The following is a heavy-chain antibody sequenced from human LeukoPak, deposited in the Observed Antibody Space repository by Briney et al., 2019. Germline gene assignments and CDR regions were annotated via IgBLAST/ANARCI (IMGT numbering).Heavy chain of an antibody. V-gene: IGHV3-23*01. J-gene: IGHJ4*02. Sequence: GGSLRLSCEASGFSFSSYAMSWVRQAPGKGLEWLSALSGTGGSTYYADSVKGRFTISRDNAKNSLYLQMNSLRAEDTAVYYCAREWGYSSSWGHFDYWGQGTLVTVSS. D-gene: IGHD6-13*01. CDR3: AREWGYSSSWGHFDY. CDR2: LSGTGGST. CDR1: GFSFSSYA.